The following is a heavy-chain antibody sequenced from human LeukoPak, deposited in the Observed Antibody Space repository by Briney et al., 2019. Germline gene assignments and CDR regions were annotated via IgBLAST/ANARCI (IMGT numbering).Heavy chain of an antibody. V-gene: IGHV1-69*05. CDR2: IIPIFGTA. Sequence: SSVKVSCXASGGTFSSYAISWVRQAPRQGLEWMERIIPIFGTANYAQKFQGRVTITTDESTSTAYMELSSLRSEDTAVYYCARHLVGATQHLDYWGQGTLVTVSS. CDR3: ARHLVGATQHLDY. CDR1: GGTFSSYA. D-gene: IGHD1-26*01. J-gene: IGHJ4*02.